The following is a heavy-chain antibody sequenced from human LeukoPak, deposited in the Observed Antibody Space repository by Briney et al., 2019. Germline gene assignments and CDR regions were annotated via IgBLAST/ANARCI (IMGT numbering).Heavy chain of an antibody. J-gene: IGHJ4*02. V-gene: IGHV3-7*01. Sequence: PGGTLRLSCAASGLTFSSYWMSWVRQAPGKGPEWVANIKQDGSEKYYVDSVKGRFTISRDNAKNSLYLQMNSLRAEDTAVYYCARPRRTAILETYFDYWGQGTLVTVSS. CDR3: ARPRRTAILETYFDY. CDR1: GLTFSSYW. D-gene: IGHD2-21*02. CDR2: IKQDGSEK.